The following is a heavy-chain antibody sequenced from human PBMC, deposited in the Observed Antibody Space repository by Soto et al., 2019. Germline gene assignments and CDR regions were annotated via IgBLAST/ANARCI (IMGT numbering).Heavy chain of an antibody. CDR3: ARDLGYSYDFYYSYGMDI. D-gene: IGHD5-18*01. J-gene: IGHJ6*02. Sequence: SLRLSCEASGFTFSSYNIHWVRQAPGKGLEWVAVISYDGSKKYYADSVKGRFTISRDNSKNTLYLQMYSLRAEGTAVYYCARDLGYSYDFYYSYGMDIWGQGTTVTVSS. CDR1: GFTFSSYN. V-gene: IGHV3-30-3*01. CDR2: ISYDGSKK.